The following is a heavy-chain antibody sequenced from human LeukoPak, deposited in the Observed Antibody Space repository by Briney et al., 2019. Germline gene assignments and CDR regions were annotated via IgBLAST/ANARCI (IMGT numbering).Heavy chain of an antibody. V-gene: IGHV3-30-3*01. Sequence: GGSLRLSCAASGFTFSSYAMHWVRQAPGKGLEWVAVISYDGSNKYYADSVKGRFTISRDNAQNSLYLQMNSLRAEDTAVYYCARDYDYSNVDYWGQGTLVTVSS. CDR3: ARDYDYSNVDY. J-gene: IGHJ4*02. CDR1: GFTFSSYA. D-gene: IGHD4-11*01. CDR2: ISYDGSNK.